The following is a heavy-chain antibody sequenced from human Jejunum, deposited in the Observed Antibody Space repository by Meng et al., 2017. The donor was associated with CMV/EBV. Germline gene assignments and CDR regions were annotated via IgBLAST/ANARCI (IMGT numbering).Heavy chain of an antibody. D-gene: IGHD3-16*01. CDR2: VEDGGTT. V-gene: IGHV4-59*01. Sequence: WLPRPPGKGLEWIGLVEDGGTTRYKPSLVSRVSISVDTSKNQFSLTLNSVTAADTAIYYCARGGWGNWNFEHWGQGKLVTVSS. J-gene: IGHJ4*02. CDR3: ARGGWGNWNFEH.